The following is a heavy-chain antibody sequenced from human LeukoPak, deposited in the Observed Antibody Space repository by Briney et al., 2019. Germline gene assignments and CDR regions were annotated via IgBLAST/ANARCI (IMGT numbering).Heavy chain of an antibody. CDR3: ARDAVVVVPAATLSD. CDR1: GDTFTHYI. D-gene: IGHD2-2*01. Sequence: GASVKVSCKASGDTFTHYIINWVRQAPGQGLEWMGWINPNSGGTNYAQKFQGRVTMTRDTSISTAYMELSRLRSDDTAVYYCARDAVVVVPAATLSDWGQGTLVTVSS. CDR2: INPNSGGT. V-gene: IGHV1-2*02. J-gene: IGHJ4*02.